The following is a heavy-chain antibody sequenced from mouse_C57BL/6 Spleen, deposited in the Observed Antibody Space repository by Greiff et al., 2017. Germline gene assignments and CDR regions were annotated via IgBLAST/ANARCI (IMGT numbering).Heavy chain of an antibody. CDR1: GYSITSGYY. CDR3: ARRGRDWYFDV. V-gene: IGHV3-6*01. J-gene: IGHJ1*03. Sequence: DVQLQESGPGLVKPSQSLSLTCSVTGYSITSGYYWNWIRQFPGNKLEWMGYISYDGSNNYNPSLKNRISITRDTSKNQFFLKLNSVTTEDTATYYCARRGRDWYFDVWGTGTTVTVSS. CDR2: ISYDGSN. D-gene: IGHD3-3*01.